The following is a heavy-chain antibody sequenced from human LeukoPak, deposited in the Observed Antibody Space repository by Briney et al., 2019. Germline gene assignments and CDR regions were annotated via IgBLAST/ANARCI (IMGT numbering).Heavy chain of an antibody. V-gene: IGHV5-51*01. J-gene: IGHJ3*02. Sequence: GESLKISCKGSGYSFTSYWIGWVRQMPGKGLEWMGIIYPGDSDTRYGPSFRGQVTISADKSISTAYLQWSSLKASDTAMYYCATGANMRTGPFDIWGQGTMVTVSS. CDR1: GYSFTSYW. CDR3: ATGANMRTGPFDI. CDR2: IYPGDSDT. D-gene: IGHD1/OR15-1a*01.